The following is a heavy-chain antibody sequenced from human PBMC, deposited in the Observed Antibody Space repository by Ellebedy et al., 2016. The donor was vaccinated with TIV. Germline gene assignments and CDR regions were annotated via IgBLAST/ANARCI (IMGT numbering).Heavy chain of an antibody. V-gene: IGHV1-3*04. CDR2: INTDNANT. CDR3: ARQAAYYSGSETHWFDP. Sequence: AASVKVSCKASGYTFTNYAIHWVRQAPGQRLEWMGWINTDNANTKYSQKFQGRVTFTRDTSARPAYMELSSLTSEDTAVYYCARQAAYYSGSETHWFDPWGQGTLVTVSS. J-gene: IGHJ5*02. D-gene: IGHD3-10*01. CDR1: GYTFTNYA.